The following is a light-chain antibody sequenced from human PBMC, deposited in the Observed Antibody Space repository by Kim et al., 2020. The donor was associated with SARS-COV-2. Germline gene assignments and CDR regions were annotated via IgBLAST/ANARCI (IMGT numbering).Light chain of an antibody. J-gene: IGLJ3*02. CDR1: SGTIARNY. V-gene: IGLV6-57*03. Sequence: TVTISCSRSSGTIARNYLQWYQQRPDGAPTTLIYEDNRRPSGVPARFSGSIDSSSNSASLTISGLKAEDEADYYCQSYDGDNPWVFGGGTQVTVL. CDR3: QSYDGDNPWV. CDR2: EDN.